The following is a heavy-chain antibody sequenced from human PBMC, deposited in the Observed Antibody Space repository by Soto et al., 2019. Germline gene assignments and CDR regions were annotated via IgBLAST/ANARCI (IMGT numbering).Heavy chain of an antibody. CDR2: INPSVGSA. Sequence: ASVKVSCQASGYTFTSYLIHWVRQAPGQGLEWMGIINPSVGSANYAQKFQGRVTMTRDTSTSTVYMELSSLRSEDTAVYYCARVLGGATPFFVYWGQGTLGAVSS. J-gene: IGHJ4*02. V-gene: IGHV1-46*01. D-gene: IGHD1-26*01. CDR1: GYTFTSYL. CDR3: ARVLGGATPFFVY.